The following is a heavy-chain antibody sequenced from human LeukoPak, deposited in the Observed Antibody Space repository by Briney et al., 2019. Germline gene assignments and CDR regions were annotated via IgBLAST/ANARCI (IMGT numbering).Heavy chain of an antibody. CDR3: VRERPTYYDSSGPIDF. CDR2: ISSSSSTI. J-gene: IGHJ4*02. Sequence: GALRLSCAASGFTFSSYSMNWVRQAPGKGLEWVSYISSSSSTIYYADSVKGRFTISRDNAKNSLYLQMNSLRAGDTAVYYCVRERPTYYDSSGPIDFWGQGTLVTVSS. CDR1: GFTFSSYS. V-gene: IGHV3-48*01. D-gene: IGHD3-22*01.